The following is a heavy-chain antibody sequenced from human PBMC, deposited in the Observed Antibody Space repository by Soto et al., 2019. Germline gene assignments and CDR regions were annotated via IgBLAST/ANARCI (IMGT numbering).Heavy chain of an antibody. J-gene: IGHJ6*02. CDR3: ARGHGNPEYYGMDV. V-gene: IGHV4-31*03. CDR1: GGSISSGGYY. CDR2: IYYSGST. Sequence: PSETLSLTCNVSGGSISSGGYYWSWIRQHPGKGLEWIGYIYYSGSTYYNPSLKSRVTISVDTSKNQFSLKLSSVTAADTAVYYCARGHGNPEYYGMDVWGQGTTVTVSS. D-gene: IGHD1-1*01.